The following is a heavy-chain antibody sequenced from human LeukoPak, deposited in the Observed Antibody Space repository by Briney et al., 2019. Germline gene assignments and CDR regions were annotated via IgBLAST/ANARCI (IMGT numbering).Heavy chain of an antibody. CDR3: ARFPQYGWGT. V-gene: IGHV1-46*01. J-gene: IGHJ5*02. D-gene: IGHD3-10*01. CDR2: INPSGGSR. Sequence: ASVKLSCTASGYTFTRYYIHWVRQAPGQGLEWMGRINPSGGSRSYAQKFQCRVPMPNDKSTSRINMGWSRLRSDARAVYYCARFPQYGWGTWGQGTLVTVSS. CDR1: GYTFTRYY.